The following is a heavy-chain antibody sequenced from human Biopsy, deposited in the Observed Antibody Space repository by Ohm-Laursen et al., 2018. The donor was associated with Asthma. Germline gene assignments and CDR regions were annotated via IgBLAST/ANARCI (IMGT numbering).Heavy chain of an antibody. Sequence: SDTLSLTCTVSPGSISDYWWNWIRQFPGKGLEWIGYVYSTGSTMYNPSLKSRVTISVDTSINQVSLKLSSVTAADTAVYYCARGRITMIGGWFDPWGQGTLVTVSS. V-gene: IGHV4-59*07. CDR3: ARGRITMIGGWFDP. J-gene: IGHJ5*02. CDR1: PGSISDYW. CDR2: VYSTGST. D-gene: IGHD3-22*01.